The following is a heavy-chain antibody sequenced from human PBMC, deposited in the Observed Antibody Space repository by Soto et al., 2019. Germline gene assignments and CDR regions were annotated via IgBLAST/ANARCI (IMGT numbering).Heavy chain of an antibody. J-gene: IGHJ4*02. CDR2: ISGSGGST. V-gene: IGHV3-23*01. D-gene: IGHD6-19*01. CDR1: GFTFSSYA. Sequence: VGSLRLSCAASGFTFSSYAMSWVRQAPGKGLEWVSAISGSGGSTYYADSVKGRFTISRDNSKNTLYLQMNSLRAEDTAVYYCAKDRKGHSSGFIVWGQGTLVTVSS. CDR3: AKDRKGHSSGFIV.